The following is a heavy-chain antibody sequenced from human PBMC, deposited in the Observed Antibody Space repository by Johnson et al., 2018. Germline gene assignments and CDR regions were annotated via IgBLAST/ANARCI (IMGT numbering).Heavy chain of an antibody. CDR1: GFTFSSYS. J-gene: IGHJ6*03. V-gene: IGHV3-21*01. CDR2: ISSSSSYI. Sequence: EVQLLESGGGLVKPGGSLRLSCAASGFTFSSYSMNWVRQAPGKGLEWVSSISSSSSYIYYADSVKGRFTISRDNAKNSLYLQMNSLRAEDTAVYYCARSGYSSSWYVSRDDYYYYMDVWGKGTTVTVSS. CDR3: ARSGYSSSWYVSRDDYYYYMDV. D-gene: IGHD6-13*01.